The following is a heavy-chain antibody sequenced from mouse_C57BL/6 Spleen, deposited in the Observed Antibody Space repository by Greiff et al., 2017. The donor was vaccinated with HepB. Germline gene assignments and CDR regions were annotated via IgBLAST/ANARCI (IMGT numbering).Heavy chain of an antibody. CDR1: GYTFTSYG. J-gene: IGHJ2*01. CDR3: ARIITTVVDPYYFDC. CDR2: IYPRSGNT. Sequence: QVQLKQSGAELARPGASVKLSCKASGYTFTSYGISWVKQRTGQGLEWIGEIYPRSGNTYYNEKFKGKAILTADKSSSTAYMELRSLTSEDSAVYFCARIITTVVDPYYFDCWGQGTTLTVSS. D-gene: IGHD1-1*01. V-gene: IGHV1-81*01.